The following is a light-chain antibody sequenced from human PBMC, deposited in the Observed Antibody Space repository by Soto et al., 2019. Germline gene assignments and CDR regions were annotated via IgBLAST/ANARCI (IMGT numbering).Light chain of an antibody. V-gene: IGKV3-15*01. Sequence: EIVLTQSPGTLSSSPGERATLSCRASQSVSSSYLAWYQQKPGQAPRLLIYGASTRATGIPARFSGSGFGTDFTLTISSLQSEDFVVYYCQQYNNWPRTFGQGTKVDNK. J-gene: IGKJ1*01. CDR2: GAS. CDR3: QQYNNWPRT. CDR1: QSVSSSY.